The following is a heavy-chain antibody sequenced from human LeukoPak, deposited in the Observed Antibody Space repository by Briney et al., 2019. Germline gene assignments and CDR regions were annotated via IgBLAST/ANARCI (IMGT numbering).Heavy chain of an antibody. V-gene: IGHV3-7*01. D-gene: IGHD6-19*01. CDR3: SKTIAVADPTDY. CDR2: IKQDGSEK. CDR1: GFTFSSYW. J-gene: IGHJ4*02. Sequence: PGGSLRLSCAVSGFTFSSYWMSWVRQAPGKGLEWVANIKQDGSEKYYVDSVKGRFTISRDNAKNSLYLQMNSLRAEDTAVYYCSKTIAVADPTDYWGQGTLVTVSS.